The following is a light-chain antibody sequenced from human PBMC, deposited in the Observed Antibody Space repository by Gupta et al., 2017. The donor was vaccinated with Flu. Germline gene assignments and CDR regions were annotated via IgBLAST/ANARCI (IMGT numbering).Light chain of an antibody. CDR1: NIGSKT. CDR2: DNN. CDR3: QVWDTDSDHYV. V-gene: IGLV3-21*02. Sequence: SYAVTQPPSVSVAPGQTATITCEGDNIGSKTAHWYQQKPGQAPVVVVFDNNDRPSGIPERFSGSNSGKTATLTISRVAAGDDADYYCQVWDTDSDHYVFGTGTKFTVL. J-gene: IGLJ1*01.